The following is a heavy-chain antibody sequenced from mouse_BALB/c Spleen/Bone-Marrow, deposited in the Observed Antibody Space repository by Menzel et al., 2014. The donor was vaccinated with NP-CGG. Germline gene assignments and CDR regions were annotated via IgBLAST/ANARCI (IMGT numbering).Heavy chain of an antibody. J-gene: IGHJ2*01. Sequence: QVQLQQPGAELVRPGSSVKISCKASGYAFSSYWMNWVKQRPGQGLEWIGQIYPGDGDTNYSGKFKGKATLAADESSSTAYMQLISLTSEDSAVYFCAFGNYDFDYWGQGTTLTVSS. V-gene: IGHV1-80*01. CDR2: IYPGDGDT. D-gene: IGHD2-1*01. CDR3: AFGNYDFDY. CDR1: GYAFSSYW.